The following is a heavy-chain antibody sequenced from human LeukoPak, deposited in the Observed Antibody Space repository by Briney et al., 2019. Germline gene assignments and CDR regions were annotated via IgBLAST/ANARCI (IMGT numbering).Heavy chain of an antibody. CDR1: GYTLTELS. CDR3: ATALWSRWLMDY. V-gene: IGHV1-24*01. J-gene: IGHJ4*02. D-gene: IGHD4-23*01. CDR2: FDPEGGET. Sequence: ASVKVSCKVSGYTLTELSMHWVRQAPGKGLEWMGGFDPEGGETIYAQKFQGRVTMTEDTSTDTAYMELSSLRSEDTAVYYCATALWSRWLMDYWGQGTLVTVSS.